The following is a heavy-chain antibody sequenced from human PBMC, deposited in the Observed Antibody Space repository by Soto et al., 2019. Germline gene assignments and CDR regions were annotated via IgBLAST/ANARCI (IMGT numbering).Heavy chain of an antibody. Sequence: LSLTCAVYGGSFSGYYWSWIRQPPGKGLEWIGEINHSGSTNYNPSLKSRVTISVDTSKNQFSLKLSSVTAADTAVYYCARGPNIVLMVYAQGGMDVWGQGTTVTVSS. D-gene: IGHD2-8*01. CDR1: GGSFSGYY. J-gene: IGHJ6*02. V-gene: IGHV4-34*01. CDR2: INHSGST. CDR3: ARGPNIVLMVYAQGGMDV.